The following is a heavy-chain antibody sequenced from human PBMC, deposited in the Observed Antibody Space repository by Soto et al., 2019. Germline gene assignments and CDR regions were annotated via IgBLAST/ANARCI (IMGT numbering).Heavy chain of an antibody. CDR3: TSSYGLGDRYYYYMDV. CDR1: GFTFGDYA. V-gene: IGHV3-49*03. CDR2: IRSKAYGGTT. Sequence: GGSLRLSCTASGFTFGDYAMSWFRQAPGKGLEWVGFIRSKAYGGTTEYAASVKGRFTISRDDSKSIAYLQMNSLKTEDTAVYYCTSSYGLGDRYYYYMDVWGKGTTVTVSS. J-gene: IGHJ6*03. D-gene: IGHD3-10*01.